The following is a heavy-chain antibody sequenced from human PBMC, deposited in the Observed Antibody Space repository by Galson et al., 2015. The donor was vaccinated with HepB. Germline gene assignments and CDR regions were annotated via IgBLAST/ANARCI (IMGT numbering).Heavy chain of an antibody. CDR1: GFTFTGYA. J-gene: IGHJ4*02. V-gene: IGHV3-21*01. D-gene: IGHD3-22*01. Sequence: LRLSCAASGFTFTGYAMNWVRQPPGRGLEWISSISSGGSYIYYADSVKGRFTISRDNARNSLFLQLNSLRAEDTAVYYCTRGFPYYNNELNDYWGQGTLVTVSS. CDR3: TRGFPYYNNELNDY. CDR2: ISSGGSYI.